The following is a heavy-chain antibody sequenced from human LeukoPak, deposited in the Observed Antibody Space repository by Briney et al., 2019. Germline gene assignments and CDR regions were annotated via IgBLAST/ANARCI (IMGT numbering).Heavy chain of an antibody. D-gene: IGHD4-23*01. CDR1: GGTFSSYA. J-gene: IGHJ4*02. V-gene: IGHV1-46*01. Sequence: ASVKVSCKASGGTFSSYAISWVRQAPGQGLEWMGIINPSGGSTSYAQKFQGRVTMTRDMSTSTVYMELSSLRSEDTAVYYCARDLVTTVVRSNYFDYCGQGALVTASS. CDR3: ARDLVTTVVRSNYFDY. CDR2: INPSGGST.